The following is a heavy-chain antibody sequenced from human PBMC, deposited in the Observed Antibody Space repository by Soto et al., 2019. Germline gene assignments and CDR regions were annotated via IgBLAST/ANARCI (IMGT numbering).Heavy chain of an antibody. CDR2: IYYSGST. V-gene: IGHV4-59*01. Sequence: SETLSLTCTVSCGSISSYYWSWIRQPPGKGLEWIGYIYYSGSTNYNPSLKSRGTISVDTSKNQFCLKLSSVTAADTAVYYCPSRAEEMATILTVDDWGQGTRVTVS. CDR1: CGSISSYY. D-gene: IGHD5-12*01. CDR3: PSRAEEMATILTVDD. J-gene: IGHJ4*02.